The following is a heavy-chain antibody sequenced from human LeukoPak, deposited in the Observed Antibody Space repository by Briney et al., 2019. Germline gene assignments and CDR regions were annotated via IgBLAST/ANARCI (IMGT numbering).Heavy chain of an antibody. Sequence: GGSLRLSCAASGFTFSSSWMAWVRQAPGKGLEWVANIKHDGGTKHSADSVTGRFTISRDNAKNSLYLQMNSLRVEDTAVYYCAREGISQNFYYYYMDVWGKGTTVTVSS. D-gene: IGHD2/OR15-2a*01. CDR3: AREGISQNFYYYYMDV. CDR1: GFTFSSSW. J-gene: IGHJ6*03. V-gene: IGHV3-7*03. CDR2: IKHDGGTK.